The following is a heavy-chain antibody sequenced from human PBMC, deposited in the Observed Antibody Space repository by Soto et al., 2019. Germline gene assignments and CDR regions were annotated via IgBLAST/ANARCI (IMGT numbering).Heavy chain of an antibody. CDR1: GGTFSSYT. CDR3: ARELSGTVNAFDI. CDR2: IIPILGIA. D-gene: IGHD6-13*01. Sequence: SVKVSCKASGGTFSSYTISWVRQAPGQGLEWMGRIIPILGIANYAQKFQGRVTITADKSTSTAYMELSSLRSEDTAVYYCARELSGTVNAFDIWGQGTMVTVSS. J-gene: IGHJ3*02. V-gene: IGHV1-69*04.